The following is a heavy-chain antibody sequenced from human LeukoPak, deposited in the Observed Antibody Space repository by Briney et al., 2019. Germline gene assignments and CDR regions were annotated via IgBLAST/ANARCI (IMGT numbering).Heavy chain of an antibody. J-gene: IGHJ4*02. D-gene: IGHD3-10*01. V-gene: IGHV1-3*01. Sequence: ASVKVSCKASGYTFTSYAMHWVRQAPGQRLEWMGWTNAGNGNTKYSQKFQGRVTITRDTSASTAYMELSSLRSEDTAVYYCARVGYGSGSIDDYWGQGTLVTASS. CDR1: GYTFTSYA. CDR2: TNAGNGNT. CDR3: ARVGYGSGSIDDY.